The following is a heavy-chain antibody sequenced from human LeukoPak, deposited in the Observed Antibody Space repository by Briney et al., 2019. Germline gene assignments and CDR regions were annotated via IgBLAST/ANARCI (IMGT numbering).Heavy chain of an antibody. CDR3: ARGIAARRGGYFDY. Sequence: GGSLRLSCAASGFTFSSYEMNWVRQAPGKGLEWVSYISSSGSTIYYADSVKGRFTISRDNAKNSLYLQMNSRRAEDTAVYYCARGIAARRGGYFDYWGQGTLVTVSS. V-gene: IGHV3-48*03. J-gene: IGHJ4*02. CDR2: ISSSGSTI. CDR1: GFTFSSYE. D-gene: IGHD6-6*01.